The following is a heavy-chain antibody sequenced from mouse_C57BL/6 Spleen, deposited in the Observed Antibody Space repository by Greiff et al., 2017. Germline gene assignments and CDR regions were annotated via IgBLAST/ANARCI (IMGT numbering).Heavy chain of an antibody. CDR1: GYAFSSSW. J-gene: IGHJ1*03. CDR3: ARRGGSSYGYFDV. V-gene: IGHV1-82*01. CDR2: IYPGDGDT. Sequence: VEPGASVKISCKASGYAFSSSWMNWVKQRPGKGLEWIGRIYPGDGDTNYNGKFKGKATLTADKSSSTAYMQLSSLTSEDSAVYFCARRGGSSYGYFDVWGTGTTVTVSS. D-gene: IGHD1-1*01.